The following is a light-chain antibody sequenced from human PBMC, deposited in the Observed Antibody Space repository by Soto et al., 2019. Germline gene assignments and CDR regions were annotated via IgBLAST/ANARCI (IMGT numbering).Light chain of an antibody. Sequence: DIQMTQSTSTLSASVGDRVAITCRASQSISIWLAWYQQKPGKAPKLLIYKASSLESGVPSRFSGSGSGTEFTLTISRLQPDDFATYYCQQYNDYSWTFGQGTKVEIK. CDR3: QQYNDYSWT. CDR1: QSISIW. J-gene: IGKJ1*01. CDR2: KAS. V-gene: IGKV1-5*03.